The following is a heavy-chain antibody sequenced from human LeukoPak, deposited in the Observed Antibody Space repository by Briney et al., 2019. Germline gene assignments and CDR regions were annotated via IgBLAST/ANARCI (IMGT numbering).Heavy chain of an antibody. J-gene: IGHJ4*02. CDR2: INPNSGGT. CDR1: GYTFTDYY. Sequence: ASVKVSCKASGYTFTDYYIHWVRQAPGQGLEWMGWINPNSGGTNYAQKFQDRVTMTRDTSIRTAYMELSSLRSDDTAVYYCARDHRLGAAGTRTNHFDYWGLGTLVTVSS. CDR3: ARDHRLGAAGTRTNHFDY. D-gene: IGHD6-13*01. V-gene: IGHV1-2*02.